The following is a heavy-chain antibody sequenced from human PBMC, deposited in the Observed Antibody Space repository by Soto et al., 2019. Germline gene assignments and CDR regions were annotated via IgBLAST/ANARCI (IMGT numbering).Heavy chain of an antibody. CDR1: GFTFSSYS. CDR3: ARGPPSPSYDILTGYYLGDLDY. Sequence: GGSLRLSCAASGFTFSSYSMNWVRQAPGKGLEWVSYISSSSSTIYYADSVKGRFTISRDNAKNSLDLQMNSLRAEDTAVYYCARGPPSPSYDILTGYYLGDLDYWGQGTLVTVSS. D-gene: IGHD3-9*01. V-gene: IGHV3-48*01. CDR2: ISSSSSTI. J-gene: IGHJ4*02.